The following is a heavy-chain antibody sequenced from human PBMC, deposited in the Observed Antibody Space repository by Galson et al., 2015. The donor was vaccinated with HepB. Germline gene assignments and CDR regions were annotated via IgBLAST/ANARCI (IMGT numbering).Heavy chain of an antibody. V-gene: IGHV3-48*01. CDR3: ANDPPNYGLDV. CDR2: INKSDGAK. J-gene: IGHJ6*02. Sequence: SLRLSCAASGFSARNYWMNWVRQAPGKGPEWVSVINKSDGAKGYADSVKGRFTISRDNAKNSLYLQMNSLRAEDTAVYYCANDPPNYGLDVWGQGTAVAVS. D-gene: IGHD3-3*01. CDR1: GFSARNYW.